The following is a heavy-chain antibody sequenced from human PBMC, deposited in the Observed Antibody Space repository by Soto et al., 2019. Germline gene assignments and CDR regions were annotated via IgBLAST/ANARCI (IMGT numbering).Heavy chain of an antibody. CDR3: ARESRSGYDHNWFDP. CDR2: IIPIFGTA. CDR1: GGTFSSYA. V-gene: IGHV1-69*13. J-gene: IGHJ5*02. D-gene: IGHD5-12*01. Sequence: SVKVSCKASGGTFSSYAISWVRQAPGQGLEWMGGIIPIFGTANYAQKFQGRVTITADESTSTAYMELSSLRSEDTAVYYCARESRSGYDHNWFDPWGQGTLVTVSS.